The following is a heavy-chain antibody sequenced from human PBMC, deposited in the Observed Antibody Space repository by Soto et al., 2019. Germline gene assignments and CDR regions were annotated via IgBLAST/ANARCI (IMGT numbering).Heavy chain of an antibody. CDR2: ISSSSSTI. CDR1: GFTFSSYS. CDR3: ARDPTTYSYSYWYAFDI. Sequence: EVQLVESGGGLVQPGGSLRLSCAASGFTFSSYSMNWVRQAPGKGLEWVSYISSSSSTIYYADSVKGRFTISRDNAKNSLYLQMNSLRDEDTAVYYCARDPTTYSYSYWYAFDIWGQGTMVTVSS. D-gene: IGHD5-18*01. J-gene: IGHJ3*02. V-gene: IGHV3-48*02.